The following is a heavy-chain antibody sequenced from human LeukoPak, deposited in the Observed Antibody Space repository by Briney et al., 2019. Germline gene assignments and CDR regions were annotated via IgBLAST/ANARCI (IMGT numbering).Heavy chain of an antibody. Sequence: AGSLRLSCAASGFTFSSYAMSWVRQAPGKGLEWVSAISAICGTTYYADTVKGRFTISRDNSKNTQYLQMNSLRAEDTAVYYCAKSRDLWFGSFDYWGQGTLVTVSS. CDR2: ISAICGTT. V-gene: IGHV3-23*01. J-gene: IGHJ4*02. D-gene: IGHD3-10*01. CDR3: AKSRDLWFGSFDY. CDR1: GFTFSSYA.